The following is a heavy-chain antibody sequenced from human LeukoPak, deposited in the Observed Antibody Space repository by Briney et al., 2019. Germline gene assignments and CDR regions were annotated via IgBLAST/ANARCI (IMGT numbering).Heavy chain of an antibody. D-gene: IGHD2-2*01. J-gene: IGHJ4*02. CDR2: ISWNSGSI. CDR1: GFTFSSYG. V-gene: IGHV3-9*01. CDR3: AKAGSYCSSTSCYVSYFDY. Sequence: GRSLRLSCAASGFTFSSYGMHWVRQAPGKGLEWVSGISWNSGSIGYADSVKGRFTISRDNAKNSLYLQMNSLRAEDTALYYCAKAGSYCSSTSCYVSYFDYWGQGTLVTVSS.